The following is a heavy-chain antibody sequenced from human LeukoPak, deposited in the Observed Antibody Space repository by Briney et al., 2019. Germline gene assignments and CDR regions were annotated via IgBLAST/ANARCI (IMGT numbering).Heavy chain of an antibody. D-gene: IGHD3-3*01. J-gene: IGHJ4*02. CDR1: GFTFSSYW. CDR2: IKQDGSEK. V-gene: IGHV3-7*03. Sequence: PGGSLRLSCAASGFTFSSYWMSWVRQAPGKGLEWVANIKQDGSEKYYVDSVKGRFTISRDNAKNSLYLQMNSLSADDTAVYYCARQVRFLEWFPTFDYWGQGTLVTVSS. CDR3: ARQVRFLEWFPTFDY.